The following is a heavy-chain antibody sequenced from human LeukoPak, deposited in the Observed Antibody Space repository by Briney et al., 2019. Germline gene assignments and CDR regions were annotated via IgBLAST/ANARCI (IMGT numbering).Heavy chain of an antibody. V-gene: IGHV1-58*02. CDR2: IVVGSGNT. J-gene: IGHJ5*02. CDR3: AGLGYSSSWYPKPPYNWFDP. CDR1: GFTFTSSA. D-gene: IGHD6-13*01. Sequence: GASVKVSCKASGFTFTSSAMQWVRQARGQRLEWIGWIVVGSGNTNYAQKFQERVTITRDMSTSTAYMELSSLRSEDTAVYYCAGLGYSSSWYPKPPYNWFDPWGQGTLVTVSS.